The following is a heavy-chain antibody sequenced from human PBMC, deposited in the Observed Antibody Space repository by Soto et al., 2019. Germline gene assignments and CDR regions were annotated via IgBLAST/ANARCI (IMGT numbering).Heavy chain of an antibody. V-gene: IGHV1-69*06. CDR3: ARELGNIRGAYYYYGMDV. Sequence: SVKVSCKASGGTFSSYAISWVRQAPGQGLEWMGGIIPIFGTANYAQKFQGRVTITADKSTSTACMELSSLRSEDTAVYYCARELGNIRGAYYYYGMDVWGQGTTVTVSS. D-gene: IGHD3-10*01. CDR2: IIPIFGTA. CDR1: GGTFSSYA. J-gene: IGHJ6*02.